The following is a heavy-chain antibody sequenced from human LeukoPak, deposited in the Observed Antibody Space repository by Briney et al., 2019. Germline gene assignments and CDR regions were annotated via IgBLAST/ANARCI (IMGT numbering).Heavy chain of an antibody. D-gene: IGHD1-14*01. V-gene: IGHV3-74*01. J-gene: IGHJ4*02. CDR1: GFTFSRYW. CDR3: ARETTGYDY. Sequence: GGSLRLSCAASGFTFSRYWMHWVRQAPGKGLVWVSRINTDGSSTSDADSVKGRFTISRDNAKNTLYLQMNSLRAGDTAVYYCARETTGYDYWGQGTLVTVSS. CDR2: INTDGSST.